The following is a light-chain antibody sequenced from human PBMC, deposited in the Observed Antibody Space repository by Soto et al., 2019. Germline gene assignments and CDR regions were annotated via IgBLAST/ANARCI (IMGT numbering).Light chain of an antibody. J-gene: IGLJ2*01. CDR2: RNK. CDR3: AAWDDSLSGL. V-gene: IGLV1-47*01. CDR1: SSNIGSNY. Sequence: QSVLTQPPSASGTPGQRVTISCSGSSSNIGSNYVYWYQQLPGTAPQLLIYRNKQRPSGVPDRFSGSKSGTSASLAISGLRSEDEADYYCAAWDDSLSGLFGGGTKLTVL.